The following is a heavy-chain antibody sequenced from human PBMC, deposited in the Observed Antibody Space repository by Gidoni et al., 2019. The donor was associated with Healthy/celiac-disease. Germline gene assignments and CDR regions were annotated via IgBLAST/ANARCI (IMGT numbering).Heavy chain of an antibody. CDR3: AKGGFRMVRGTTDY. CDR1: GFTFSSYG. Sequence: QVQLVESGGGVVQPGRPMRLSCAASGFTFSSYGMHWVRQAPGKGLEWVAVISYDGSNKYYADSVKGRFTISRDNSKNTLYLQMNSLRAEDTAVYYCAKGGFRMVRGTTDYWGQGTLVTVSS. V-gene: IGHV3-30*18. CDR2: ISYDGSNK. D-gene: IGHD3-10*01. J-gene: IGHJ4*02.